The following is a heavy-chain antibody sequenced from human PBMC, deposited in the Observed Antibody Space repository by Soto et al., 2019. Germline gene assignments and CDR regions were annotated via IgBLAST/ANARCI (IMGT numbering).Heavy chain of an antibody. D-gene: IGHD6-13*01. CDR1: GFTFKSYG. Sequence: QVQLVESGGGVVQPGRSLRLSCEASGFTFKSYGMHWVRQAPGKGREWVAVVWYDGTNKKYADSEKGRFNIYRDNSKNTLYLQMDSLRAEDTGIYYCARGGHSSSWYRLEAYFFDYWGQGSLVTVSS. J-gene: IGHJ4*02. CDR3: ARGGHSSSWYRLEAYFFDY. CDR2: VWYDGTNK. V-gene: IGHV3-33*01.